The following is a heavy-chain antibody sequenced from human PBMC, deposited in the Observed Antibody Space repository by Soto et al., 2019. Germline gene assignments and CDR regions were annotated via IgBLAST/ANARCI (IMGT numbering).Heavy chain of an antibody. Sequence: QITLKESGPTLVKPTQTLTLTCTFSGFSLSTSGVGVGWIRQPPGKALEWLALIYWDDDKRYSPSLKSRLTLPTDTPKNQVVLTITNMDPVDTATYYCEHRGYRAHLDYWGQGTLVTVSS. V-gene: IGHV2-5*02. CDR2: IYWDDDK. J-gene: IGHJ4*02. D-gene: IGHD1-1*01. CDR3: EHRGYRAHLDY. CDR1: GFSLSTSGVG.